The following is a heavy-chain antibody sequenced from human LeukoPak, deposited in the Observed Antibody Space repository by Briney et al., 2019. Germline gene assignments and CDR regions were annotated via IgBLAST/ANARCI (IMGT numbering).Heavy chain of an antibody. CDR3: AKEGLHNNWFDP. CDR2: ISYDGSNK. D-gene: IGHD4-11*01. V-gene: IGHV3-30*18. CDR1: GFTFSSYG. J-gene: IGHJ5*02. Sequence: PGRSLRLSCAASGFTFSSYGMHWVRQAPGKGLEWVAVISYDGSNKYYADSVKGRLTISRDNSKNTLYLQMNSLRAEDTAVYYCAKEGLHNNWFDPWGQGTLVTVSS.